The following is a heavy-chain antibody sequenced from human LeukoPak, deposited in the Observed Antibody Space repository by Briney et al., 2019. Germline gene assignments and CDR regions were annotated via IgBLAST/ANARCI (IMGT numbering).Heavy chain of an antibody. D-gene: IGHD1-26*01. J-gene: IGHJ4*02. CDR1: GFTFSSYA. Sequence: GGSLRLSCAASGFTFSSYAMHWVRQAPGKGLEWVAVISYDGSNKYYADSVKGRFTISRDNSKNTLYLQMNSLRAEDTAVYYCARDSGSLDRPDYWGQGTLVTVSS. CDR2: ISYDGSNK. CDR3: ARDSGSLDRPDY. V-gene: IGHV3-30-3*01.